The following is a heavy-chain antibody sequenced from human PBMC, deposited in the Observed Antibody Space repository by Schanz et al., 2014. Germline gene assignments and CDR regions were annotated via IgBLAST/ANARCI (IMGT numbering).Heavy chain of an antibody. V-gene: IGHV1-69*02. J-gene: IGHJ6*02. D-gene: IGHD5-18*01. CDR1: GGTFSRLT. CDR3: ARGPSQGYSYGHNIGAYYYGMDV. CDR2: VIPILGVT. Sequence: QVQLVQSGADVKKPGSSVRVSCKASGGTFSRLTFSWVRQAPGQGLEWMGRVIPILGVTHYAQKFQGRVTITADKSTTTAYMELNSLNSDDTAVYYCARGPSQGYSYGHNIGAYYYGMDVWGQGTTXTVSS.